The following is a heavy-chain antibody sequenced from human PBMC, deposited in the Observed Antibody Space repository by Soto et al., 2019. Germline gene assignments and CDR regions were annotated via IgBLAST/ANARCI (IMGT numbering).Heavy chain of an antibody. CDR2: INHSGST. CDR3: ARHPGGGSGSYYGTVDY. V-gene: IGHV4-34*01. J-gene: IGHJ4*02. CDR1: GGAFSGYY. D-gene: IGHD3-10*01. Sequence: SETLSLTCAVYGGAFSGYYWSWIRQPPGKGLEWIGEINHSGSTNYNPSLKSRVTISVDTSKNQFSLKLSSVTAADTAVYYCARHPGGGSGSYYGTVDYWGQGTLVTVSS.